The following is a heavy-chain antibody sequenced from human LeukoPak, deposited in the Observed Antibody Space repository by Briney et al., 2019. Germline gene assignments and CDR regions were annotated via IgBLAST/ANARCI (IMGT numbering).Heavy chain of an antibody. Sequence: SETLSLTCTVSGASFNNYSCHWIRQPPGKGLEWMGYMYYSGSTDYNPSLKSRVTMSLDTSKNQFYLNMSSVPAADTAVYYCARGPTVTTDYWGQGILVTVSS. CDR1: GASFNNYS. D-gene: IGHD4-17*01. CDR3: ARGPTVTTDY. V-gene: IGHV4-59*01. J-gene: IGHJ4*02. CDR2: MYYSGST.